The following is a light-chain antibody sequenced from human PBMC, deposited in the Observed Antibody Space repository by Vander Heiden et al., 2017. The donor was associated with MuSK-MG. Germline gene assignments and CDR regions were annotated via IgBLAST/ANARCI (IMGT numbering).Light chain of an antibody. CDR1: NIGSKS. Sequence: SYVLTQPPSVSVAPGKTARITCGGNNIGSKSVHWYQQKPGPAPVLVIYYDRDRPFRNPGGFFWFKPWNTATLTISRVEAGDEADYYCQVWDSSSDHVVFGGGTKLTVL. CDR3: QVWDSSSDHVV. CDR2: YDR. V-gene: IGLV3-21*04. J-gene: IGLJ2*01.